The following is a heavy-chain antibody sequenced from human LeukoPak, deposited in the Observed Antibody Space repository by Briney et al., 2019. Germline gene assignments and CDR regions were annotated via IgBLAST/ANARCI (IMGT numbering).Heavy chain of an antibody. CDR1: GSGFTFNNYW. CDR2: INADGSTT. D-gene: IGHD5-12*01. CDR3: AGAYSAYDPFDY. J-gene: IGHJ4*02. Sequence: GGSLRLSCAASGSGFTFNNYWMHWVRQAPGKGLVWVSRINADGSTTSYADSVRGRFTISRDNAKNTVHLQMNSLRVEDTAIYFCAGAYSAYDPFDYWGQGILVTVSS. V-gene: IGHV3-74*01.